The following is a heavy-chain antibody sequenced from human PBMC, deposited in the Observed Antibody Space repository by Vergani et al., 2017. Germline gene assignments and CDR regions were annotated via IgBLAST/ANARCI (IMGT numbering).Heavy chain of an antibody. Sequence: QVQLVESGGGVVQPGRSLRLSCAASGFTFSSYGMNWVRQAPGKGLEWVAVIWYDGSNKYYADSVKGRFTISRDNSKNTLYLQMNSLRAEDTAVYYCAREGIAAAGTVDYWGQGTLVTVSS. V-gene: IGHV3-33*01. CDR1: GFTFSSYG. CDR2: IWYDGSNK. J-gene: IGHJ4*02. D-gene: IGHD6-13*01. CDR3: AREGIAAAGTVDY.